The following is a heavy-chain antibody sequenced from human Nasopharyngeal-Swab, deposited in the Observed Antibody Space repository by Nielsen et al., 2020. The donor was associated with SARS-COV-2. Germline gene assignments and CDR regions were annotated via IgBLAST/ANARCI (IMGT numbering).Heavy chain of an antibody. CDR1: GGSVSSGSYY. CDR2: IYYSGST. CDR3: ARARRITIFGVVNHFDY. V-gene: IGHV4-61*01. D-gene: IGHD3-3*01. Sequence: SETLSLTCTVSGGSVSSGSYYWSWIRQPPGKGLEWIGYIYYSGSTNYNPSLKSRVTISVDTSKNQFSLKLSSVTAADTAVYYCARARRITIFGVVNHFDYWGQGTLVTVSS. J-gene: IGHJ4*02.